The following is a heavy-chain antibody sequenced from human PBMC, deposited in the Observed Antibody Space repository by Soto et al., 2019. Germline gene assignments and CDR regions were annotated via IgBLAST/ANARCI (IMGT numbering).Heavy chain of an antibody. J-gene: IGHJ6*02. CDR3: ARGGDIVATSKYYYYGMDV. D-gene: IGHD5-12*01. CDR2: INANSGGT. Sequence: QVQLVQSGAEVKKPGASVKVSCKASGYTFTGYYMHWVRQAPGQGLEWMGWINANSGGTNYAQKFQGWVTMTRDTSISTAYMELSRLRSDDTAVYYCARGGDIVATSKYYYYGMDVWGQGTTVTVSS. CDR1: GYTFTGYY. V-gene: IGHV1-2*04.